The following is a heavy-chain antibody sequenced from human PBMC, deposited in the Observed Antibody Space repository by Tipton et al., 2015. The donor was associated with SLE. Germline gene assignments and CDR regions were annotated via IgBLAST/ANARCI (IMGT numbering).Heavy chain of an antibody. D-gene: IGHD3-3*01. CDR2: IIGSASST. V-gene: IGHV3-23*01. CDR1: GFTFSGFA. J-gene: IGHJ6*02. CDR3: AKSTDFWSGYKTGMDV. Sequence: SLRLSCAASGFTFSGFAMSWVRQAPGKGLEWVSAIIGSASSTYYADSVKGRFTISRDNSKNTLYLQMNSLRAEDTAVYYCAKSTDFWSGYKTGMDVWGQGTTVTVPS.